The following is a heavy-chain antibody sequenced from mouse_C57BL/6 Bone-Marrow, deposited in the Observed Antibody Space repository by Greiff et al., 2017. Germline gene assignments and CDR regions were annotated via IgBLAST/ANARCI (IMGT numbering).Heavy chain of an antibody. V-gene: IGHV3-6*01. Sequence: EVKLQESGPGLVKPSQSLSLTCSVTGYSITRGYYWNWIRQFPGNKLEWMGYISYDGSNNYNPSLKNRISITRDTSKNQFFLKLNSVTTEDTATYYCARVYGSSYLYAMDYWGQGTSVTVSS. CDR2: ISYDGSN. D-gene: IGHD1-1*01. CDR3: ARVYGSSYLYAMDY. CDR1: GYSITRGYY. J-gene: IGHJ4*01.